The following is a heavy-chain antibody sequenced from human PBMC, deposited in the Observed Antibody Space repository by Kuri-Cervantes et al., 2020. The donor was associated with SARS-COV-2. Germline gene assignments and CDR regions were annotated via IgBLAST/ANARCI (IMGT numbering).Heavy chain of an antibody. V-gene: IGHV4-4*02. Sequence: SETLSLTCAVSGGSISSSNRWSWVRQPPGKGLEWIGEIYHSGSTNYTPSHKSRVTISVDKSKDQFSLKLSSVTAADTAVYYCARVGGIWTADYGMDVWGQGTTVTVSS. CDR3: ARVGGIWTADYGMDV. J-gene: IGHJ6*02. CDR1: GGSISSSNR. CDR2: IYHSGST. D-gene: IGHD2-21*01.